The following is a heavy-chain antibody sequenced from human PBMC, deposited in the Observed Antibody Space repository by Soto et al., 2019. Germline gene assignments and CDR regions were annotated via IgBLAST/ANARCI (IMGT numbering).Heavy chain of an antibody. J-gene: IGHJ6*02. CDR3: ARDTPIAAASYYYGMDV. V-gene: IGHV1-18*01. CDR2: ISAYNGNT. CDR1: GYTFTTYG. D-gene: IGHD6-13*01. Sequence: ASVKVSCKASGYTFTTYGISWVRQAPGQGLEWMGWISAYNGNTNYAQNLQGRVTMTTDTSTSTAYMELRSLRSDDTAVYYCARDTPIAAASYYYGMDVWGQGTPVTSP.